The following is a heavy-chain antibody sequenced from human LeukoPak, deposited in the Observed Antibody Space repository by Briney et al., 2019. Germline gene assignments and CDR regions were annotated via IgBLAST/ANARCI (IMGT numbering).Heavy chain of an antibody. Sequence: PGGSLRLSCAASGFTFSSYWMSWVRQAPGKGLEGVANIKQDGSEKYYVDSVKGRFTISRDNAKNSLYLQMNSLRAEDTAVYYCARDPLGGVVDAFDIWGQGTMVTVSS. D-gene: IGHD3-3*01. CDR1: GFTFSSYW. J-gene: IGHJ3*02. CDR2: IKQDGSEK. CDR3: ARDPLGGVVDAFDI. V-gene: IGHV3-7*01.